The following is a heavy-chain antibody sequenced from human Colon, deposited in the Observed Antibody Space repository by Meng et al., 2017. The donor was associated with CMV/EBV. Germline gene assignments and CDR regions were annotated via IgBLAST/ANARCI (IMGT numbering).Heavy chain of an antibody. J-gene: IGHJ4*03. V-gene: IGHV3-30-3*01. CDR3: ARGVGGSYSDY. Sequence: GGSLRLSCAASGFTFSSYAMHWVRQAPGKGLEWVAVISYDGSNKYYADSVKGRFTISRDNSKNTLYLQMNSLRAEDTAVYYCARGVGGSYSDYWGQGTTVTVSS. CDR2: ISYDGSNK. CDR1: GFTFSSYA. D-gene: IGHD1-26*01.